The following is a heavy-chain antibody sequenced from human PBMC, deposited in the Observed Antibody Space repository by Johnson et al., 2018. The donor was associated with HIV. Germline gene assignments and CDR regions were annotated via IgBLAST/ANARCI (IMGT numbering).Heavy chain of an antibody. V-gene: IGHV3-11*04. Sequence: QVQLVESGGGLVKPGGSLRLSCAASGFTFGDYYMSWIRQAPGKGLEWVSYISSSDSSIYYADSVKGRFTISRDNAKNSLYLQMNSLRAEDTAIYYCAKSPAKDHGGNSGAFAIWGQGTMVTVSS. J-gene: IGHJ3*02. CDR3: AKSPAKDHGGNSGAFAI. CDR1: GFTFGDYY. D-gene: IGHD4-23*01. CDR2: ISSSDSSI.